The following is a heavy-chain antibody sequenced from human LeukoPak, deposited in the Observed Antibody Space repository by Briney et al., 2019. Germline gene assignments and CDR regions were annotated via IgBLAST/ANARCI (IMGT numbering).Heavy chain of an antibody. CDR2: ISYHGTNK. Sequence: PGRSLRPSCAASGFTFSSYGMHWVRQAPRKGLEWVAVISYHGTNKNYAPSVKGRFTISRDNSKNALYLQMNSLRAEDTAVYCCAREAVPAAISGWFDPWGQGTLVSVCS. CDR3: AREAVPAAISGWFDP. J-gene: IGHJ5*02. V-gene: IGHV3-30*03. D-gene: IGHD2-2*02. CDR1: GFTFSSYG.